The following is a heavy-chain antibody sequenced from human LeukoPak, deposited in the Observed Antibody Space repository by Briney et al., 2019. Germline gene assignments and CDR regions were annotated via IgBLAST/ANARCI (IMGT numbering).Heavy chain of an antibody. CDR3: AKDESRVRGVIRDALDF. V-gene: IGHV3-30*02. J-gene: IGHJ3*01. CDR1: GFTFSNFG. CDR2: IRFDGTSE. D-gene: IGHD3-10*01. Sequence: GGSLRLSCAASGFTFSNFGMHWVRQAPGKGLEWVAFIRFDGTSEFYADSVKGRFTISRDNARNSLYLQMNSLRVDDTAVYYCAKDESRVRGVIRDALDFWGQGTLVTVSS.